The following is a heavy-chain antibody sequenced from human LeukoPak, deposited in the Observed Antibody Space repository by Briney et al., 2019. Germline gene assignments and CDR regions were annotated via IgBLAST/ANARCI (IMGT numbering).Heavy chain of an antibody. CDR1: GFTFSDYY. Sequence: GGSLRLSGAASGFTFSDYYMSWIRQAPGKGLEWVSYISSSSSYTNYADSVKGRFTISRDNAKNSLYLQMNSLRAEDTAVYYCARGRLDTAMVGDYWGQGTLVTVSS. D-gene: IGHD5-18*01. V-gene: IGHV3-11*06. J-gene: IGHJ4*02. CDR3: ARGRLDTAMVGDY. CDR2: ISSSSSYT.